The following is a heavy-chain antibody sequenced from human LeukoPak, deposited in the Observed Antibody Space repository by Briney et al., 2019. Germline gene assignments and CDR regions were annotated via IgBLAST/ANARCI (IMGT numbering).Heavy chain of an antibody. Sequence: ASVKVSCKASGYTFTGHYVHWVRQAPGQGLEWMGWINGNTGDTNYAQRFQGRVTRIRETSISTMYMELSRLRSDDTAVYYCAREYSSSLFDYWGQGTLVTVSS. D-gene: IGHD6-13*01. CDR1: GYTFTGHY. J-gene: IGHJ4*02. CDR2: INGNTGDT. V-gene: IGHV1-2*02. CDR3: AREYSSSLFDY.